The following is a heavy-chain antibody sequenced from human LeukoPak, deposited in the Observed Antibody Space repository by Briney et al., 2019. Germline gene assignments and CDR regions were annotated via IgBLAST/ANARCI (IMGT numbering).Heavy chain of an antibody. V-gene: IGHV1-2*02. J-gene: IGHJ4*02. Sequence: GASVKVSCKASGYTFTGYYMHWVRQAPGQGLEWMGWINPNSGGTNYAQKFQGRVTMTRDTSISTAYMELSRLRSDDTAVYYCARSRVLRFLEPQDYFDYWGQGTLVTVSS. CDR2: INPNSGGT. CDR1: GYTFTGYY. CDR3: ARSRVLRFLEPQDYFDY. D-gene: IGHD3-3*01.